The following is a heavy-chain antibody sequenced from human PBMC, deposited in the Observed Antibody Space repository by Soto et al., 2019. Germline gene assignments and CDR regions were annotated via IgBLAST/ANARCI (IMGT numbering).Heavy chain of an antibody. V-gene: IGHV3-23*01. CDR2: ISGSGGST. J-gene: IGHJ4*02. CDR3: ADSIAAAGYFDY. CDR1: GFTFSSYA. Sequence: EVQLLESGGGLVQPGGSLRLSCAASGFTFSSYAMSWVRQAPGKGLEWVSAISGSGGSTYYADSVKGRFTISRDNAKNTLYLQRNSLRAEDTAVYYCADSIAAAGYFDYWGQGTLVTVSS. D-gene: IGHD6-6*01.